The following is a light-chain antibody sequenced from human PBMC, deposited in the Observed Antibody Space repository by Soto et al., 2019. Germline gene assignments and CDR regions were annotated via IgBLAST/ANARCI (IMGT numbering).Light chain of an antibody. V-gene: IGKV3-20*01. CDR2: GVS. Sequence: EIVLTHSPGPRSFLQGARATLLSRTGQSFGNHYLAWYQQRPGQAPRLLIYGVSNRASGIPDRFSGSVSGTDFTLTISGLEPEDSAVYYCQQYDRIPGFTFGGGTKVEI. J-gene: IGKJ4*01. CDR1: QSFGNHY. CDR3: QQYDRIPGFT.